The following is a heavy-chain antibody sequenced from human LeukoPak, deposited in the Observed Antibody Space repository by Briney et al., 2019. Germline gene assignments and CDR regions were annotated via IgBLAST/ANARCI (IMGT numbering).Heavy chain of an antibody. V-gene: IGHV3-33*01. CDR2: IWYDGSNK. CDR1: GFTFSSYG. D-gene: IGHD3-22*01. Sequence: PGRSLRLSCAASGFTFSSYGMHWVRQAPGKGLEWAAVIWYDGSNKYYADSVKGRFTISRDNSKNTLYLQMNSLRAEDTAVYYCAREMANLGITMIVVVPNAFDIWGQGTMVTVSS. CDR3: AREMANLGITMIVVVPNAFDI. J-gene: IGHJ3*02.